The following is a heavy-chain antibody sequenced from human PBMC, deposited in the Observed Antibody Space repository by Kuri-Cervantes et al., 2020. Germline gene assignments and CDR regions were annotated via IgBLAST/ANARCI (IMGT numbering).Heavy chain of an antibody. Sequence: GESLKISCAASGFTVNGYHMNWVRQAPGKGLEWVAYISVRNNAIYYTDSVKGRFTISRDNAKDSLFLQMNSLRDEDTAVYYCATSSRAEYYFDYWGQGTLVTVSS. V-gene: IGHV3-48*02. CDR2: ISVRNNAI. CDR3: ATSSRAEYYFDY. J-gene: IGHJ4*02. CDR1: GFTVNGYH.